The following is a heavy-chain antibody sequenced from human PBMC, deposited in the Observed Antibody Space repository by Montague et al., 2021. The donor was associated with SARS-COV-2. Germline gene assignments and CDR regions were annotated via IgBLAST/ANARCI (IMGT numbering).Heavy chain of an antibody. CDR2: ISSSSSSI. V-gene: IGHV3-21*01. CDR1: GFTFSSYS. J-gene: IGHJ4*02. CDR3: ARDKITIVGAVLIDY. D-gene: IGHD3-3*01. Sequence: SLRLSCAASGFTFSSYSMNWVRQAPGKGLEWVSSISSSSSSIYYADLVKGRFTISRDNAKNSLYLQMNSLRAEDTAVYYCARDKITIVGAVLIDYLGQGTLVTVSS.